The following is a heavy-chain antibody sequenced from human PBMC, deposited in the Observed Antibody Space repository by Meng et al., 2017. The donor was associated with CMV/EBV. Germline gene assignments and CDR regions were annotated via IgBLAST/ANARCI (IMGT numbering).Heavy chain of an antibody. V-gene: IGHV1-2*02. CDR1: GYTFNGYY. CDR3: ARETGRSYYYGMDV. Sequence: ASVKVSCKASGYTFNGYYMHWVRQAPGQGLEWMGWINPNSGGTNYAQKFQGRVTMTRDTSISTAYMELSRLRSDDTAVYYCARETGRSYYYGMDVWGQGTTVTVSS. CDR2: INPNSGGT. D-gene: IGHD2-15*01. J-gene: IGHJ6*02.